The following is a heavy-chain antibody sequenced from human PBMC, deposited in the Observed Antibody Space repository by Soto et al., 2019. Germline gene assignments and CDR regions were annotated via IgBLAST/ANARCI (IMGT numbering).Heavy chain of an antibody. J-gene: IGHJ6*02. CDR3: ARATAARPGYYYGMDV. CDR2: ISACNGNT. V-gene: IGHV1-18*01. D-gene: IGHD6-6*01. Sequence: GQGLEWMGWISACNGNTNYAQKLQGRVTMTTDTSTSAAYMELRSLRADDTAVYYCARATAARPGYYYGMDVWGQGTTVTVSS.